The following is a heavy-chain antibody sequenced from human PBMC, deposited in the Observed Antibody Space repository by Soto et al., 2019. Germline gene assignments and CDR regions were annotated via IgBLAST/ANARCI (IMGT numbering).Heavy chain of an antibody. Sequence: PGGSLRLSCAASGFTFSSYSMNWVRQAPGKGLEWVSYISSSSSTIYYADSVKGRFTISRDNAKNSLYLQMNSLRDEDTAVYYCTTGYCSGGTCYPRFDPWGQGMLVTVSS. CDR1: GFTFSSYS. V-gene: IGHV3-48*02. D-gene: IGHD2-15*01. J-gene: IGHJ5*02. CDR3: TTGYCSGGTCYPRFDP. CDR2: ISSSSSTI.